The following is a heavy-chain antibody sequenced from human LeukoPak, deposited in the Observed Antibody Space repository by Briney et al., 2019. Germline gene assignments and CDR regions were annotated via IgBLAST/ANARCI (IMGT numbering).Heavy chain of an antibody. V-gene: IGHV3-74*01. CDR1: GFTFSSYW. J-gene: IGHJ4*02. CDR2: INSDGSST. Sequence: GGSLRLSCAASGFTFSSYWMHWVRQAPGKGLVWVSRINSDGSSTSYADSVKGRFTISRDNAKNTLYLQMNSLRAGDTAVYYCAREEEWELLVLDYWGQGTLVTVSS. CDR3: AREEEWELLVLDY. D-gene: IGHD1-26*01.